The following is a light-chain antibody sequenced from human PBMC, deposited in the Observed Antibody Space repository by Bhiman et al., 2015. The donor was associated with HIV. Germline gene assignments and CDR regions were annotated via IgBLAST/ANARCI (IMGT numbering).Light chain of an antibody. Sequence: QSALTQPASVSGSPGQSITISCTGTSSDVGGYNYVSWYQHHPGKAPKLMLSDVNKRPSGVSNRFSGSKSGNTASLTISGLQTEDEADYYCSSYTSSSPVVFGGGTKLTVL. CDR1: SSDVGGYNY. V-gene: IGLV2-14*03. CDR2: DVN. CDR3: SSYTSSSPVV. J-gene: IGLJ2*01.